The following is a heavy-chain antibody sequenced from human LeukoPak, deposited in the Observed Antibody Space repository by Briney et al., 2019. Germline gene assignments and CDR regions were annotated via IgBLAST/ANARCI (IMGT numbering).Heavy chain of an antibody. CDR3: ARETSITMVRGVSNP. CDR2: INPSGGST. D-gene: IGHD3-10*01. V-gene: IGHV1-46*01. CDR1: GYTFTSYY. J-gene: IGHJ5*02. Sequence: ASVKVSCKASGYTFTSYYMHWVRQAPGQGLEWMGIINPSGGSTSYAQMFQRRVTMTRDTSTSTVYMELSSLRSEDTAVYYCARETSITMVRGVSNPWGQGTLVTVSS.